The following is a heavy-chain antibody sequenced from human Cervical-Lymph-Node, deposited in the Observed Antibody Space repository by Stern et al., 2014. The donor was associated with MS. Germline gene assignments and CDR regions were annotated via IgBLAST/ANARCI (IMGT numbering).Heavy chain of an antibody. CDR2: FDPKDGET. CDR3: ATDRGVK. Sequence: QLVQSGAEVKKPGASVTVSCNVSGHPLTGLAIHWLRQLPTSGLEWLGQFDPKDGETSYEKRLQGRLAMTENTNTGTAYMTLPALTSDDTAVYYCATDRGVKWGPGTLVAVSS. D-gene: IGHD3-10*01. CDR1: GHPLTGLA. J-gene: IGHJ4*02. V-gene: IGHV1-24*01.